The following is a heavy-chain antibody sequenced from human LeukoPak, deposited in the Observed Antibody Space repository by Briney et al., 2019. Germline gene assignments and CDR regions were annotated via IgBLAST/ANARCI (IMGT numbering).Heavy chain of an antibody. Sequence: SVKVSCKASGGTFSSYAISWVRQAPGQGLEWMGGIIHIFGTENYAQKFQGRVTITTDESTSTAYMEMSSLRSEDTAVYYCAVPGDYYDSSGFDYWGQGTPVTVSS. V-gene: IGHV1-69*05. CDR1: GGTFSSYA. CDR2: IIHIFGTE. CDR3: AVPGDYYDSSGFDY. J-gene: IGHJ4*02. D-gene: IGHD3-22*01.